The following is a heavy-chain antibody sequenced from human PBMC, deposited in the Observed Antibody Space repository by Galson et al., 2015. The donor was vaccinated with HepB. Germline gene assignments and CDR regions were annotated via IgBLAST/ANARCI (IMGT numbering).Heavy chain of an antibody. D-gene: IGHD2-15*01. CDR1: GFTFSSYS. CDR3: ARDRGVVAATTGAFDI. Sequence: SLRLSCAASGFTFSSYSMNWVRQAPGKGLEWVSYISSSSSTIYYADSVKGRFTISRDNAKNSLYLQMNSLRAEDTAVYYCARDRGVVAATTGAFDIWGQGTMVTVSS. CDR2: ISSSSSTI. V-gene: IGHV3-48*01. J-gene: IGHJ3*02.